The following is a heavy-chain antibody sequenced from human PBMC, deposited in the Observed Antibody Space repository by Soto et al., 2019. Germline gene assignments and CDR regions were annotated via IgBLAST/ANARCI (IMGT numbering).Heavy chain of an antibody. J-gene: IGHJ5*02. CDR2: TYYRSKWYN. CDR1: GDRVASNSAA. Sequence: SETLSLTCAIAGDRVASNSAAWNWIRQSPSRGLEWLGRTYYRSKWYNDYAVSVKSRITINPDTSKNQFSLQLNSVTPEDTAVYYCARGGPLYCSGGSCYPAPWFDPWGQGTQVTVSS. D-gene: IGHD2-15*01. CDR3: ARGGPLYCSGGSCYPAPWFDP. V-gene: IGHV6-1*01.